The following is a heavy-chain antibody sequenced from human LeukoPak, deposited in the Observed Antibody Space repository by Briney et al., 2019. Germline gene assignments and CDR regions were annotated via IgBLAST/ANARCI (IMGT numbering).Heavy chain of an antibody. J-gene: IGHJ4*02. CDR2: IIPILGIA. Sequence: SVKVSCKASGGTFSSYAISWVRQAPGQGLEWMGRIIPILGIANYAQKFQGRVTITADKSTSTAYMELSSLRSEDTAVYYCARDEGRDGYHNDYWGQGPLVPVSS. D-gene: IGHD5-24*01. V-gene: IGHV1-69*04. CDR1: GGTFSSYA. CDR3: ARDEGRDGYHNDY.